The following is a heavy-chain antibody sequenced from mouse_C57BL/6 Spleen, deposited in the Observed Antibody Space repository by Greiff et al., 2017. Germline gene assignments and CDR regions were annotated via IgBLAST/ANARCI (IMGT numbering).Heavy chain of an antibody. Sequence: EVKLVESGGGLVKPGGSLKLSCAASGFTFSSYAMSWVRQTPEKRLEWVATISDGGSYTYYPDNVKGRFTISRDNAKNNLYLQMSHLKSEDTAMYYCARERGDYGDYWGQGTTLTVSS. CDR2: ISDGGSYT. CDR1: GFTFSSYA. J-gene: IGHJ2*01. V-gene: IGHV5-4*01. D-gene: IGHD2-4*01. CDR3: ARERGDYGDY.